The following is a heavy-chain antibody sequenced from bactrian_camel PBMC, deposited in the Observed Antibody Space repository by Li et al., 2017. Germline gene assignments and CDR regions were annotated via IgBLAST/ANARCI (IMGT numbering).Heavy chain of an antibody. J-gene: IGHJ4*01. CDR1: GYTRRSGC. V-gene: IGHV3S1*01. CDR3: AVDGPVAFCSDYPSDFRG. Sequence: HVQLVESGGGLVQPGGSLRLSCAARGYTRRSGCLAWFRQVPGKEREMVAQIQDDGAKHYDSTAEGRFTISKDATKDTLDLRMTSLKPEDSGMYYCAVDGPVAFCSDYPSDFRGWGQGTQVTVS. CDR2: IQDDGAK. D-gene: IGHD2*01.